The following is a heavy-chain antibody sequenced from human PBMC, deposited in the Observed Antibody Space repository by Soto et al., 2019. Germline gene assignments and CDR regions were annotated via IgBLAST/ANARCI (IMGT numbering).Heavy chain of an antibody. CDR3: ATMSYNDSTAFLEY. CDR1: GGSISSANW. V-gene: IGHV4-4*02. CDR2: IYQSGGT. Sequence: SETLSLTCAVSGGSISSANWWSWVRQTPGKGLEWIGEIYQSGGTNYNPSLKSRVTISVDKSKNQFSLNLRSVTAADTAVYYCATMSYNDSTAFLEYLGHGTLFTVSS. D-gene: IGHD3-22*01. J-gene: IGHJ4*03.